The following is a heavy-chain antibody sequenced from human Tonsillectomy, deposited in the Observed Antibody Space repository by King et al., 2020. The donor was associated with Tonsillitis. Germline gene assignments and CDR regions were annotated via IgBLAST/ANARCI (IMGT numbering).Heavy chain of an antibody. CDR3: ARELETWGYTHLNVFDV. CDR2: ISTFNANS. J-gene: IGHJ3*01. CDR1: GYTFTDYT. Sequence: QLVQSGPEVKRPGASVKVSCMASGYTFTDYTVTWVRQAPGQGLEWMGWISTFNANSNYAQKFQGRVTLTTDTSTSTAYMELQTLRSDDTAVYYCARELETWGYTHLNVFDVWGQGTMVTVSS. V-gene: IGHV1-18*04. D-gene: IGHD3-16*02.